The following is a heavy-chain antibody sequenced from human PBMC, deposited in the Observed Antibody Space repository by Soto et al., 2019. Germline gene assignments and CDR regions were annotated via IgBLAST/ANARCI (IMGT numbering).Heavy chain of an antibody. Sequence: GGSLRLSCAASGFTFSSYAMSWVRQAPGKGLEWVSAISGSGGSTYYADSVKGRFTISRDNSKNTLYPQMNSLRAEDTAVYYCAKDWKRDGYNLDFDYWGQGTLVTVSS. D-gene: IGHD5-12*01. CDR1: GFTFSSYA. V-gene: IGHV3-23*01. J-gene: IGHJ4*02. CDR2: ISGSGGST. CDR3: AKDWKRDGYNLDFDY.